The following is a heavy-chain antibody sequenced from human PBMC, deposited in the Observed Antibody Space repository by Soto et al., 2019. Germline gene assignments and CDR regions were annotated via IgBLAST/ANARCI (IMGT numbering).Heavy chain of an antibody. J-gene: IGHJ4*02. D-gene: IGHD2-15*01. CDR1: VFSISGSD. V-gene: IGHV3-73*01. Sequence: VGSLRLSCAVSVFSISGSDMHCVRHSSEKGLEWLGHIRSKANSYATAYAASVKGRFAISRDDSKNTAYLQMNSLKTEDTAVYYCTRPHYCRGASCQSHYWGQATLVNVSS. CDR2: IRSKANSYAT. CDR3: TRPHYCRGASCQSHY.